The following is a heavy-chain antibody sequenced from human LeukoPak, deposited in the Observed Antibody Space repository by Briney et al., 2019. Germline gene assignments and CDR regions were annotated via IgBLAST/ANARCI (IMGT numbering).Heavy chain of an antibody. Sequence: SQTLSLTCTVSGGSISSGGYYWNWIRQHPGKGLEWIGYIYYSGNTYYNPSLKSRVTISVDTSKSQFSLKLSSVTAADTAVYYCARSSMFRGVTVDYWGQGTLVTVSS. CDR1: GGSISSGGYY. CDR3: ARSSMFRGVTVDY. J-gene: IGHJ4*02. D-gene: IGHD3-10*01. V-gene: IGHV4-31*03. CDR2: IYYSGNT.